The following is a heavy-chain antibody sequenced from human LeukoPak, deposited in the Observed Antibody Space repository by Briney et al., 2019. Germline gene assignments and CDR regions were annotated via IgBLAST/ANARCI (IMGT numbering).Heavy chain of an antibody. J-gene: IGHJ4*02. D-gene: IGHD6-19*01. CDR1: GFTFSNYA. V-gene: IGHV3-23*01. CDR3: AKDLNSGWYYFDY. Sequence: PGGSLRLSCAASGFTFSNYAMRWVRQAPGKGLEWVSVISGSGGSTYYADSVKGRFTISRDNSKNTLYLQMNSLRAEDTAVYYCAKDLNSGWYYFDYWGQGTLVTVSS. CDR2: ISGSGGST.